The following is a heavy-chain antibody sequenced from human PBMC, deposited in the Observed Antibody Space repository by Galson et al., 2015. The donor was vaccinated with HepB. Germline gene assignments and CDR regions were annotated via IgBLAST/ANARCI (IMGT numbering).Heavy chain of an antibody. V-gene: IGHV3-53*01. D-gene: IGHD6-19*01. CDR1: GFTVSSNY. J-gene: IGHJ3*02. CDR2: IYSGGST. CDR3: ASGIAVAGTGGVFDI. Sequence: SLRLSCAASGFTVSSNYMSWVRQASGKGLEWVSIIYSGGSTFYADSVKARFTISRDKSKNTLYLQMNSLRAEDTAVYYCASGIAVAGTGGVFDIWGRGTMVTISS.